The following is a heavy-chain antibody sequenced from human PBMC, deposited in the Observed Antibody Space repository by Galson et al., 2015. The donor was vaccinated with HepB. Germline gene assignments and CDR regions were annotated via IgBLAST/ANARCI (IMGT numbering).Heavy chain of an antibody. Sequence: SLRLSCAASGFTFSSYVMSWVRQAPGKGLEWVSSISATGAGTYYADSVKGRFTISRDNSKNTLYLQMNSLRAEDTAVYYCAKARLRTALWGGWGQGTLVTVSS. CDR1: GFTFSSYV. V-gene: IGHV3-23*01. CDR3: AKARLRTALWGG. J-gene: IGHJ4*02. CDR2: ISATGAGT. D-gene: IGHD3-16*01.